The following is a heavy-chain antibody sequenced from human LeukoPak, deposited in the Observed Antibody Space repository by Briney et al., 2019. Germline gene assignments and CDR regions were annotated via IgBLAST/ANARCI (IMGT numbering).Heavy chain of an antibody. D-gene: IGHD3-10*01. CDR1: GGSISSYY. J-gene: IGHJ6*03. CDR3: ARDLYTSGSPHYYYYMAV. V-gene: IGHV4-4*07. CDR2: IYTSGST. Sequence: SETLSLTCTVSGGSISSYYWSWIRQPAGKGLEWIGRIYTSGSTNYNPSLKSRVTISVDKSKNQFSLKLSSVTAADTAVYYCARDLYTSGSPHYYYYMAVWGNGTTVTVSS.